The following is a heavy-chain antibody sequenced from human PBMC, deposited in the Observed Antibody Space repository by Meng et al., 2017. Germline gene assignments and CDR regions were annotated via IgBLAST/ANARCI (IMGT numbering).Heavy chain of an antibody. CDR2: IYYSGST. J-gene: IGHJ4*02. V-gene: IGHV4-59*01. Sequence: SETLSLTCTVSGGSISSYYWSWIRQPPGKGLEWIGYIYYSGSTNYNPSLKSRVTISVDTSKNQFSLKLSSVTAADTAVYYCARQGRSGSYFVVFDYWGQGTLVTVYS. CDR3: ARQGRSGSYFVVFDY. D-gene: IGHD1-26*01. CDR1: GGSISSYY.